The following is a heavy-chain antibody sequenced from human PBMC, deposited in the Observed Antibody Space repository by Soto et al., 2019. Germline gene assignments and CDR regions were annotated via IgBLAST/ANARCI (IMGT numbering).Heavy chain of an antibody. CDR3: TNGLIMDAFNI. V-gene: IGHV3-30*18. J-gene: IGHJ3*02. CDR1: GFTFRIYG. Sequence: QGQLVESGGGVVQPGRSLRLSCVASGFTFRIYGMHWVRQAPVKGPEWVAVISSDGTYTYYADSVRGRFTTSRDNSKNTLFLQMNSLRVEGTAVYYCTNGLIMDAFNIWGQGTMVTVSS. D-gene: IGHD2-8*01. CDR2: ISSDGTYT.